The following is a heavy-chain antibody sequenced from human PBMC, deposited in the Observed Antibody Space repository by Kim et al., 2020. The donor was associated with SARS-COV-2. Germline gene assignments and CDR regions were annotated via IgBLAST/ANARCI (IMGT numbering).Heavy chain of an antibody. D-gene: IGHD3-16*02. V-gene: IGHV4-61*01. CDR3: ARDRLRLGELSPYNWFAP. CDR1: GGSVSSGSYY. J-gene: IGHJ5*02. Sequence: SETLSLTCTVSGGSVSSGSYYWSWIRQPPGKGLEWIGYIYYSGSTNYNPSLKSRVTISVDTSKNQFSLKLSSVTAADTAVYYCARDRLRLGELSPYNWFAPWGQGTLVTVSS. CDR2: IYYSGST.